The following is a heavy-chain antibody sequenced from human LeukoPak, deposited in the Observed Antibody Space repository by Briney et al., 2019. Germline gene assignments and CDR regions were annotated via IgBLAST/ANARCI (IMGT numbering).Heavy chain of an antibody. V-gene: IGHV4-59*01. CDR1: GGSFSGYY. CDR2: IYYSGST. J-gene: IGHJ5*02. Sequence: SETLSLTCAVSGGSFSGYYWSWIRQPPGKGLEWIGYIYYSGSTNYNPSLKSRVTISVDTSKNQFSLKLSSVTAADTAVYYCARVGGYSSSWYEGDWFDPWGQGTLVTVSS. CDR3: ARVGGYSSSWYEGDWFDP. D-gene: IGHD6-13*01.